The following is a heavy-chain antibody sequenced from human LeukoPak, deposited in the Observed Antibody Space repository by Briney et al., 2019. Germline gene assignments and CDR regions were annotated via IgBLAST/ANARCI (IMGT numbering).Heavy chain of an antibody. D-gene: IGHD6-19*01. CDR2: IGRAGDT. CDR1: GFAFSTYD. J-gene: IGHJ6*04. Sequence: GGSLRLSCAASGFAFSTYDMHWVRQATGKGLEWVSAIGRAGDTHYPGSVTGRFTISRENAKNSLYLQMNSLRAGDTAVYYCARDSSGWGLVVWGEGATVTVSS. CDR3: ARDSSGWGLVV. V-gene: IGHV3-13*04.